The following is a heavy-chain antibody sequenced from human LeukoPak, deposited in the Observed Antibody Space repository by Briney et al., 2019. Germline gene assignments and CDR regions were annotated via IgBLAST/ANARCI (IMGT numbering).Heavy chain of an antibody. CDR1: GFTFSSYW. D-gene: IGHD3-9*01. J-gene: IGHJ6*02. V-gene: IGHV3-7*01. Sequence: PGGSLRLSCAASGFTFSSYWMSWVRQAPGKGLEWVANIKQDGNEKYYVDSVKGRFTISRDNAKNSLYLQMNSLRAEDTAVYYCAREGPYYDILTGYRSRYYYYGMDVWGQGTTVTVSS. CDR3: AREGPYYDILTGYRSRYYYYGMDV. CDR2: IKQDGNEK.